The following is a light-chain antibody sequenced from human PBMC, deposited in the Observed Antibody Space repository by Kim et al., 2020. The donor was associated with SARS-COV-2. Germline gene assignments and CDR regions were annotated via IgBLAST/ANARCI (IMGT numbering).Light chain of an antibody. CDR1: SSDVGGYNY. CDR3: SSYAGSNSLV. CDR2: EVN. V-gene: IGLV2-8*01. J-gene: IGLJ2*01. Sequence: QSVLTQPPSASGSPGQSVTISCTGTSSDVGGYNYVSWYQQHPGKAPKLMIYEVNKRPAGVPDRFSGSKSGNTASLTVSGLQAEDEAEYHCSSYAGSNSLVFGGGTKLTVL.